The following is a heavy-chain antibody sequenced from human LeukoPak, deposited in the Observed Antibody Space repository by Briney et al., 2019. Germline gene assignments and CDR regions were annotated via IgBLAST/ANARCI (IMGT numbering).Heavy chain of an antibody. CDR1: GFIFSSYW. CDR2: IRQDGSEK. Sequence: GGSLRLSCAASGFIFSSYWMSWVRQAPGKGLEWVANIRQDGSEKYYVDSVRGRFTISRDNAKNLLYLQMNSLRAEDTAVFYCARIVPGYGVTWDYFDYWSQGTLVTVSS. V-gene: IGHV3-7*01. J-gene: IGHJ4*02. CDR3: ARIVPGYGVTWDYFDY. D-gene: IGHD6-13*01.